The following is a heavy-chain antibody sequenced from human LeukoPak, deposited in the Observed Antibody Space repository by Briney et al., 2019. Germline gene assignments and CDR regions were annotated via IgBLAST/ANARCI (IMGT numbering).Heavy chain of an antibody. CDR2: IYYSGST. CDR1: GGSISSYY. V-gene: IGHV4-59*01. D-gene: IGHD6-19*01. J-gene: IGHJ6*03. CDR3: ARGVAVAGTPGPYYYYYYMDV. Sequence: PSETLSLTCTVSGGSISSYYWSWIRQPPGKGLEWIGYIYYSGSTNYNPSLKSRVTISVDTSKNQFSLKLSSVTAADTAVYYCARGVAVAGTPGPYYYYYYMDVWGKGTTVTISS.